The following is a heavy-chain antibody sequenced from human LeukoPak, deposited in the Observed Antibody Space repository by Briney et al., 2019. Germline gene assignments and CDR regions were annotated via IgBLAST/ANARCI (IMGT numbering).Heavy chain of an antibody. CDR3: ARDYYGSGSYYTVDY. Sequence: GGFLRHSCAASGFTFTKFWMSWVRQAPGKGLEWVANIKQDGSEKYYVDSVKGRFTISRDNAKNSLYLQMSSLRAEDTAVYYCARDYYGSGSYYTVDYWGLGTLVTVSS. J-gene: IGHJ4*02. V-gene: IGHV3-7*01. D-gene: IGHD3-10*01. CDR2: IKQDGSEK. CDR1: GFTFTKFW.